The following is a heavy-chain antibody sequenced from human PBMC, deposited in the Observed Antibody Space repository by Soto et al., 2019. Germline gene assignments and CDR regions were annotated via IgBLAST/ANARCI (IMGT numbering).Heavy chain of an antibody. D-gene: IGHD2-15*01. V-gene: IGHV1-24*01. CDR3: ATKTLLLYFQY. J-gene: IGHJ1*01. Sequence: QVQLIQSGAEVKKPGTSVKVSCKVFGHTLSELSMHWVRQAPGEGLEWVGGFDREDAETSYAQKFQGRVTMTEDTSTDTAYLELSSLRSEDTAVYYCATKTLLLYFQYWGQDTLVTVSS. CDR2: FDREDAET. CDR1: GHTLSELS.